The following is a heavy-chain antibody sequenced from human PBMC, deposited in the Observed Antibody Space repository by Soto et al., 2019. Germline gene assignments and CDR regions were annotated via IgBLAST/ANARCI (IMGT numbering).Heavy chain of an antibody. CDR1: GGSVTNSSYY. CDR3: LSQRTTVLTQAYFDY. V-gene: IGHV4-39*01. CDR2: VYNRGRS. J-gene: IGHJ4*02. D-gene: IGHD4-17*01. Sequence: NPSETLSLTCTVSGGSVTNSSYYWVWIRQSPRKGLELIGIVYNRGRSYSKSSVKSRVTISVDTSKNRFSLSLKPVTVSDTAVYLCLSQRTTVLTQAYFDYWGPGALVTVSS.